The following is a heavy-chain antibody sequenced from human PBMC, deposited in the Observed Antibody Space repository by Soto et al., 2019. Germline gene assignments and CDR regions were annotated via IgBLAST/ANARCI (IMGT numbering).Heavy chain of an antibody. CDR2: LYTSGST. CDR1: GVSVSTYY. Sequence: SETLSLTCTVSGVSVSTYYWAWIRQPAGKGLEWIGRLYTSGSTTYNPSLKNRVTMSVDTSRNQFSLNLTSVTAADSAVYFCAWGYCAGRTCYDYWGQGILVTVSS. J-gene: IGHJ4*02. CDR3: AWGYCAGRTCYDY. V-gene: IGHV4-4*07. D-gene: IGHD2-15*01.